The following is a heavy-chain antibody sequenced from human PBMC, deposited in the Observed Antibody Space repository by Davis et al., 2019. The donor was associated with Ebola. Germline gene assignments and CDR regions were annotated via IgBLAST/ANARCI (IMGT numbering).Heavy chain of an antibody. CDR2: IWYDGSNK. Sequence: GESLKISCAASGFTFSSYGMHWVRQAPGKGLEWVAVIWYDGSNKYYADSVKGRFTISRDNSKNTLYLQMNSLRAEDTAEYYCNGGDYYYGMDVWGQGTTVTVSS. D-gene: IGHD4-17*01. J-gene: IGHJ6*02. V-gene: IGHV3-33*01. CDR1: GFTFSSYG. CDR3: NGGDYYYGMDV.